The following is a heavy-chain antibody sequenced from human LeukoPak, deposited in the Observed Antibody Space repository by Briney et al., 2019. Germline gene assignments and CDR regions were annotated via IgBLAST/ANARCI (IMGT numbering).Heavy chain of an antibody. CDR3: ASNTGTVFDY. J-gene: IGHJ4*02. CDR2: VYYSGGT. D-gene: IGHD7-27*01. Sequence: PSETLSLTCTVSGDFITASYWSWIRQPPGKGLEWIGYVYYSGGTEYNPSLRSRVTISLEMSKRQFSLNLTSVTAADTAVYYCASNTGTVFDYWGQGALVTVSS. V-gene: IGHV4-59*01. CDR1: GDFITASY.